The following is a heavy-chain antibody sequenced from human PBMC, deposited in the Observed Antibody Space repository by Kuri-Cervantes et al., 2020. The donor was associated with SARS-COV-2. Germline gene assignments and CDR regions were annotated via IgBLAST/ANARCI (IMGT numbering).Heavy chain of an antibody. V-gene: IGHV4-34*01. CDR3: AIMVRGVRRNWIDP. Sequence: SETLLLTCAVYGGSFSGYYWSWIRQPPGKGLEWIGEISHSGSTNYNPSLKSRFTISVDNSKNQFSLKLNYATAADTAVYYCAIMVRGVRRNWIDPWGQGTLVTVSS. D-gene: IGHD3-10*01. J-gene: IGHJ5*02. CDR2: ISHSGST. CDR1: GGSFSGYY.